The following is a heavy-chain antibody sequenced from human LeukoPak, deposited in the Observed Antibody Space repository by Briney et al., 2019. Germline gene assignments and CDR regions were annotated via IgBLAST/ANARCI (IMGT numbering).Heavy chain of an antibody. J-gene: IGHJ4*02. V-gene: IGHV4-59*08. Sequence: SETLSLTCTVSGGSISSYYWSWIRQPPGKGLEWIGYIYYSGSTNYNPSLKSRVTISVDTSKNQFSLKLSSVTAADTAVYYCARRKYYFDYWGQGTLVTVSS. CDR2: IYYSGST. CDR1: GGSISSYY. CDR3: ARRKYYFDY. D-gene: IGHD1-14*01.